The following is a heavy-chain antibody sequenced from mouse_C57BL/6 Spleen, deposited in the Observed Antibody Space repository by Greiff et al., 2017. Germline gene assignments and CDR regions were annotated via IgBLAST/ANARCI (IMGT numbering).Heavy chain of an antibody. CDR2: INYDGSST. V-gene: IGHV5-16*01. CDR3: ARVGKIRYFDY. CDR1: GFTFSDYY. J-gene: IGHJ2*01. Sequence: EVQVVESEGGLVQPGSSMKLSCTASGFTFSDYYMAWVRQVPEKGLEWVANINYDGSSTYYLDSLKSRFIISRDNAKNILYLQMSSLKSEDTATYYCARVGKIRYFDYWGQGTTLTVSS.